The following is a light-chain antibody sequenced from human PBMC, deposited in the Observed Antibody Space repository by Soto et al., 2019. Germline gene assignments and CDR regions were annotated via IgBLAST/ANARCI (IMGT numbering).Light chain of an antibody. J-gene: IGKJ1*01. CDR2: ATS. CDR1: QTVNSDY. CDR3: HQFGSSPRT. V-gene: IGKV3-20*01. Sequence: GWTQCPGTMSLFPGETATLSCRASQTVNSDYLAWFQQRPGQAPRLLIFATSRRATDIPDRFSGSGYGTDFTRAIMRLEPEDFSVYPCHQFGSSPRTFGQGTKVDIK.